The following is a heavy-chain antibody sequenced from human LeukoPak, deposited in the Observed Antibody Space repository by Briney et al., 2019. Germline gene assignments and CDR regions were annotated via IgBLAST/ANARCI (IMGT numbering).Heavy chain of an antibody. CDR2: ISDDETYK. CDR1: GYTFTSYY. CDR3: ARGVGGAVFDY. J-gene: IGHJ4*02. V-gene: IGHV3-30-3*01. D-gene: IGHD1-26*01. Sequence: SCKASGYTFTSYYMHWVRQAPGKGLEWVTAISDDETYKFYADSVKGRFTISRDNSKNTLYLQMNSLRAEDTAVYYCARGVGGAVFDYWGQGTLVTVSS.